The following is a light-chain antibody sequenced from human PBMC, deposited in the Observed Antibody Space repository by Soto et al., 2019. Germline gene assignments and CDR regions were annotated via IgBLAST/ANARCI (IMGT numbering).Light chain of an antibody. CDR1: QDITNY. Sequence: DIQMTQSPSSLSASVGDRVAITCQASQDITNYLNWYQQKSGKAPKLPIYDASNLETGVPSRFSGSGSGTDFTFTISSLQPEDIATYYCQHYDNFPITFGGGTKVDIK. V-gene: IGKV1-33*01. CDR2: DAS. CDR3: QHYDNFPIT. J-gene: IGKJ4*01.